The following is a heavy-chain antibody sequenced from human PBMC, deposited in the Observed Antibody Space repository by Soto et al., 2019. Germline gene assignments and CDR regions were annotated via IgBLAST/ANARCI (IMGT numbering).Heavy chain of an antibody. Sequence: PGGSLRLSCAASGFTFNNYAMNWVRQAPGKGLEWVATISGTGGSTYYADSVKGRFTISRDNSKNTLYLQMNSLRVEDTAVYYCAKQALGGNFDYWGQGTPVTVSS. CDR1: GFTFNNYA. J-gene: IGHJ4*02. CDR3: AKQALGGNFDY. CDR2: ISGTGGST. V-gene: IGHV3-23*01.